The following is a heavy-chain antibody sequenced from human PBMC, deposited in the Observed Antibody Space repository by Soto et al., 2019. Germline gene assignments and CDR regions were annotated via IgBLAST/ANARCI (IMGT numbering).Heavy chain of an antibody. D-gene: IGHD2-15*01. CDR2: ISSSSSAI. Sequence: EVQLVESGRGLVQPGGSLRLSCAASGFTFSSYSMNWVRQAPGKGLEWVSYISSSSSAIYYADSVKGRFTISRDNAKNSLYLQMNSLRAEDTAVYYCARDVGYCSGGSCYSHYFDYWGQGTLVTVSS. CDR1: GFTFSSYS. J-gene: IGHJ4*02. CDR3: ARDVGYCSGGSCYSHYFDY. V-gene: IGHV3-48*01.